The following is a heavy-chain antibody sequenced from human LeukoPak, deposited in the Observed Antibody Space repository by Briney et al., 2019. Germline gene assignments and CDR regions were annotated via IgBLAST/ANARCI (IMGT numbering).Heavy chain of an antibody. CDR1: GGSFSGYY. Sequence: TSETLSLTCAVYGGSFSGYYWSWIRQPPGKGLKWIGEINHSGSTNYNPSLKSRVTISVDTSKNQFSLKLSSVTAADTAVYYCARVRGSGWSRLWDYWGREPWSPSPQ. D-gene: IGHD6-19*01. CDR2: INHSGST. J-gene: IGHJ4*02. CDR3: ARVRGSGWSRLWDY. V-gene: IGHV4-34*01.